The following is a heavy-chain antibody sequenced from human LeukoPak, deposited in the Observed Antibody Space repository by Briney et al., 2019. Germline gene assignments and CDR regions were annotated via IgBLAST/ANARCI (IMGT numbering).Heavy chain of an antibody. D-gene: IGHD3-16*02. CDR2: INHSGST. Sequence: SETLSLTCAVYGGSFSGYYWSWIRQPPGKGLEWIGEINHSGSTNYNPSLKSRVTISVDTSKNQFSLKLSSVTAADTAVYYCARGRLLGYVWVSYRLSYSFDYWGQGTPVTVSS. CDR3: ARGRLLGYVWVSYRLSYSFDY. CDR1: GGSFSGYY. V-gene: IGHV4-34*01. J-gene: IGHJ4*02.